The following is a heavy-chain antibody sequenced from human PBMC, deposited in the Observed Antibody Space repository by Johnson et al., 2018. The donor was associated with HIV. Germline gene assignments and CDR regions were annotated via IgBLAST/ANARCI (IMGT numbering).Heavy chain of an antibody. V-gene: IGHV3-66*02. CDR1: GITVSSNY. D-gene: IGHD3-9*01. CDR3: AKDPPGVDDIHAFDI. Sequence: VQLVESGGGLVQPGGSLRLSCSASGITVSSNYMSWVRQAPGKGLEWVSVIFTAGDVYYSDSVKGRFTISRDNSNNTLYLHMNSLRAEDTAVYYCAKDPPGVDDIHAFDIWGQGTMVTVSS. CDR2: IFTAGDV. J-gene: IGHJ3*02.